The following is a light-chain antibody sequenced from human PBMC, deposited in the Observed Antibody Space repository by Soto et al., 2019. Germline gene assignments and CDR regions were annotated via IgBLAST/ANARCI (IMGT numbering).Light chain of an antibody. V-gene: IGLV1-44*01. CDR3: ATWDDSLNGHVV. CDR1: RSNIGSNT. CDR2: SNN. Sequence: QLVLTQPPSESGTPGQRVTISCSGSRSNIGSNTVNWYQQVPGTAPKFLIYSNNQRPSGVPKRFSGSKSGTSASLAISGLQSEDEADYYCATWDDSLNGHVVFGGGTKLTVL. J-gene: IGLJ2*01.